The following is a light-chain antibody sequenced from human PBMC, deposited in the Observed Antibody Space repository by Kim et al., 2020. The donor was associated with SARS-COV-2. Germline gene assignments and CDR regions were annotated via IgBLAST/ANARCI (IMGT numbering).Light chain of an antibody. V-gene: IGLV3-27*01. CDR3: YSTTDNNLV. CDR2: RDS. J-gene: IGLJ2*01. Sequence: SYELTQPSSVSVSPGQTARITCSGDVLAKKYARWFQQKPGQAPVLVIYRDSERPSGIPVRISGSSSGTTVTLTISGAQVEDEADYYCYSTTDNNLVFGGGTQLTVL. CDR1: VLAKKY.